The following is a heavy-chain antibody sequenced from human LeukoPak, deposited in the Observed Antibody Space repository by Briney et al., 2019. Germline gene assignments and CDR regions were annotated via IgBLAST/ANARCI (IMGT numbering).Heavy chain of an antibody. D-gene: IGHD5-12*01. CDR1: GYTFTNYD. J-gene: IGHJ6*03. CDR3: ARGYSGYAMNYYFYCMDV. Sequence: ASVKVSCRASGYTFTNYDINWVRQAPGQGLEWMGWISTYNGNTNYAQKLQGRVTMTTDTSTSTAYMELRGLTSDDTAVYYCARGYSGYAMNYYFYCMDVWGKGTTVTISS. CDR2: ISTYNGNT. V-gene: IGHV1-18*01.